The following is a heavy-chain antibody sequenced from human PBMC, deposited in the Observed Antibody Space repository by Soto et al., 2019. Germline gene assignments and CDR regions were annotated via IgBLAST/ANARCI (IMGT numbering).Heavy chain of an antibody. CDR1: GGSISSSSYY. CDR2: IYYSGST. CDR3: ASAGYSSSWYPYYYYYGMDV. D-gene: IGHD6-13*01. J-gene: IGHJ6*02. Sequence: SETLSLTCTVSGGSISSSSYYWGWIRQPPGKGLEWIGSIYYSGSTYYNPSLKSQVTISVDTSKNQFSLKLSSVTAADTAVYYCASAGYSSSWYPYYYYYGMDVWGQGTTVTVSS. V-gene: IGHV4-39*01.